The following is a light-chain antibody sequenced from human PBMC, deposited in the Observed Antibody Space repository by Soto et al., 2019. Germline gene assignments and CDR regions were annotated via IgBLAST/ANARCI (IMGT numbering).Light chain of an antibody. J-gene: IGLJ2*01. CDR1: SSDVGRYNL. V-gene: IGLV2-23*01. CDR3: CSYAGSNNLI. CDR2: EGS. Sequence: QSVLTQPASVSGSPGQSITISCTGTSSDVGRYNLVSWYQQYPGKAPKLMIYEGSKRPSGVSNRFSGSKSGNTASLTISGLQAEDEADYYCCSYAGSNNLIFGGGTKVTVL.